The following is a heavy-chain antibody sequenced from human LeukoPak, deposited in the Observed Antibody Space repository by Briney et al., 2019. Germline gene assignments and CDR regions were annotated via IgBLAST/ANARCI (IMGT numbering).Heavy chain of an antibody. J-gene: IGHJ4*02. V-gene: IGHV5-51*01. D-gene: IGHD2-15*01. CDR1: GYRFTNYW. Sequence: GESLKISCKGSGYRFTNYWIGWVRQMPGKGLEWMGIIYPGDSDTRYSPSFQGQVIISADKSISTAYLQRSSLKASDTAMYYCARGYCSGGSCYAFDYWGQGTLVTVSS. CDR2: IYPGDSDT. CDR3: ARGYCSGGSCYAFDY.